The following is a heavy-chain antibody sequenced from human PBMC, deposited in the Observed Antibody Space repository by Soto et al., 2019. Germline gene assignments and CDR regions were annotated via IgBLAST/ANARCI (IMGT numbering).Heavy chain of an antibody. J-gene: IGHJ6*02. Sequence: SETLSLTCTVSGGSISSGGYYWSWIRQHPGKGLEWIGYIYYSGSTYYNPSLKSRVTISVDTSKNQFSLKLSSVTAADTAVYYCARDKHLYGMDVWGQGTTVTVSS. CDR3: ARDKHLYGMDV. CDR1: GGSISSGGYY. CDR2: IYYSGST. V-gene: IGHV4-31*03.